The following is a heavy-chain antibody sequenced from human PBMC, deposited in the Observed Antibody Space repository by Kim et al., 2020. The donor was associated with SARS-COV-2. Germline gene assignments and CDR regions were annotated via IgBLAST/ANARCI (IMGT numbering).Heavy chain of an antibody. J-gene: IGHJ4*02. Sequence: GGSLRLSCAASGFSLSNYWMHWVRQAPGKGLVWVSCINRDGSTTHYADSVKGRFTISRDNAKNTVALQMNILRVEDTAVYYCVCVGSGTPLCGQGTLATV. CDR3: VCVGSGTPL. CDR2: INRDGSTT. V-gene: IGHV3-74*01. D-gene: IGHD3-10*01. CDR1: GFSLSNYW.